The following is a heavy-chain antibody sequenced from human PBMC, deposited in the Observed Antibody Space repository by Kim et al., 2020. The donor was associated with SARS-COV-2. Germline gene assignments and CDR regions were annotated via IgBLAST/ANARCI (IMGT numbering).Heavy chain of an antibody. CDR2: ET. V-gene: IGHV3-7*03. CDR3: AREDLSWFDP. J-gene: IGHJ5*02. Sequence: ETFYVDSVKGRFTISRDNAQTSLYLQMNRLRPEDTAVYYCAREDLSWFDPWGQGTLVIVSS.